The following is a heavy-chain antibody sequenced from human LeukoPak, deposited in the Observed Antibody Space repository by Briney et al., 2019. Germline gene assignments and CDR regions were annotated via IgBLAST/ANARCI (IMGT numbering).Heavy chain of an antibody. Sequence: ASVKVSCKASGYTFTSYGISWVRQAPGQGLEWMGWISAYNGNTNYAQKLQGRVTITADESTSTAYMELSSLRSEDTAVYYCARGAPGYYDSSGYSTAGYWGQGTLVTVSS. V-gene: IGHV1-18*01. J-gene: IGHJ4*02. D-gene: IGHD3-22*01. CDR1: GYTFTSYG. CDR3: ARGAPGYYDSSGYSTAGY. CDR2: ISAYNGNT.